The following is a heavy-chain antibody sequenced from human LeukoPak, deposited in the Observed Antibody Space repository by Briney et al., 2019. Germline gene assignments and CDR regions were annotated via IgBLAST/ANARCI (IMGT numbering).Heavy chain of an antibody. CDR1: GGSISSYY. Sequence: SETLSLTCTVSGGSISSYYWSWIRQPPGKGLEWIGYIYYSGSTNYNPSLKSRVTISVDTSKNQFSLKLSSVTAADTAVYYCAREVRYYGVPNDAFDIWGQGTMVTVSS. CDR3: AREVRYYGVPNDAFDI. D-gene: IGHD4-17*01. J-gene: IGHJ3*02. CDR2: IYYSGST. V-gene: IGHV4-59*01.